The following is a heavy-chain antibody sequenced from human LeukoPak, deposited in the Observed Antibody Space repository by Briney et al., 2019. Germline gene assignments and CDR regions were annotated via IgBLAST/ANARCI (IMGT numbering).Heavy chain of an antibody. Sequence: GGSLRLSCAASGFNFDDYTMHWVRQTPGKGLEWVSLISWDGSGTYYADSVEGRFTVSRDNSKNSLYLQMNSLRTDDTALYYCTKIGVADSLDSWGQGTLVTVSS. D-gene: IGHD6-19*01. V-gene: IGHV3-43*01. CDR3: TKIGVADSLDS. CDR2: ISWDGSGT. J-gene: IGHJ4*02. CDR1: GFNFDDYT.